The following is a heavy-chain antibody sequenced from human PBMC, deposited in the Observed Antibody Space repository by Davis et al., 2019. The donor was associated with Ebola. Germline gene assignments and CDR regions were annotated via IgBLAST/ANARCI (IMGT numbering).Heavy chain of an antibody. V-gene: IGHV4-4*02. CDR2: IYHSGST. D-gene: IGHD5-24*01. Sequence: SETLSLTCAVSGGSISSSNWWSWVRQPPGKGLEWIGEIYHSGSTNYNPSLKSRVTISVDKSKNQFSLKLSSVTAADTAVYYCARDVGWLQLIAFDIWGQGTMVTVSS. J-gene: IGHJ3*02. CDR1: GGSISSSNW. CDR3: ARDVGWLQLIAFDI.